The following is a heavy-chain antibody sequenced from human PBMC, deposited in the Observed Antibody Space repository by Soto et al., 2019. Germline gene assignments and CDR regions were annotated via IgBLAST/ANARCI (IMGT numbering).Heavy chain of an antibody. D-gene: IGHD5-12*01. CDR3: VKARGYCGSYGMAV. V-gene: IGHV3-43D*04. CDR1: GFTFDDYA. J-gene: IGHJ6*02. Sequence: EVQLVEAGGAVVQPGGTLRLSCAASGFTFDDYAMHWVRQAPGKGLEWVSLISWDGGSTYYADSVKGRFPTSRDNSKNSLYLQMHSLGAEDTASYYCVKARGYCGSYGMAVWGRGTTVTVSS. CDR2: ISWDGGST.